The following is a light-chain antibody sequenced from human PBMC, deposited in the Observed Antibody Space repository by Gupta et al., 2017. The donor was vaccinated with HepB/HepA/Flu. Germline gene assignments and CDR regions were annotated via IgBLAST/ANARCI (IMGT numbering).Light chain of an antibody. CDR2: GTS. J-gene: IGKJ4*01. V-gene: IGKV3-20*01. Sequence: EIVLTQSPGTLSLSPGERATLSCRASQSVSSSYLAWYQQKPGQAPRLLIYGTSSRATGIPDRFSGSGSGTDFTLTINRLEPEDFTMYYCKQYDTSPLTFGGGTKVEIK. CDR1: QSVSSSY. CDR3: KQYDTSPLT.